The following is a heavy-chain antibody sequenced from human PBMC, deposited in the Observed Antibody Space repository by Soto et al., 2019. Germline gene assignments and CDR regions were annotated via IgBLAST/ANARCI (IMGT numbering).Heavy chain of an antibody. CDR3: ANLYPLPYGMDV. Sequence: GGSLRLSCAASGFTVSSNYMSWVRQAPGKGLEWVSVIYSGGSTYYADSVKGRLTISRDNSKNTLYLQMNSLRAEDTAVYYCANLYPLPYGMDVWGQGTTVTVSS. CDR1: GFTVSSNY. CDR2: IYSGGST. V-gene: IGHV3-66*01. J-gene: IGHJ6*02. D-gene: IGHD2-15*01.